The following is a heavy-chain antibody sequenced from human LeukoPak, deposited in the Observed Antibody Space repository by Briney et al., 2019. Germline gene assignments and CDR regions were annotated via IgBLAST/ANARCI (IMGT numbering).Heavy chain of an antibody. V-gene: IGHV3-30*01. CDR3: AKDDGGSGWYYFDY. Sequence: PGGSLRLSCAASGFSFSSYAMHWVRQAPGKGLKWMAAISYDGSNNYYADSVKGRFTISRDNSKNTLYLQMNSLRAEDTAVYYCAKDDGGSGWYYFDYWGQGTLVTVSS. D-gene: IGHD6-19*01. CDR2: ISYDGSNN. CDR1: GFSFSSYA. J-gene: IGHJ4*02.